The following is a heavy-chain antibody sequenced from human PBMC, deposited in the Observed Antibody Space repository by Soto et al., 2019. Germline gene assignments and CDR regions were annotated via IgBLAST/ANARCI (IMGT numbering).Heavy chain of an antibody. CDR1: GGSISSSNW. CDR3: ARGGAKVGARADFDY. Sequence: QVQLQESGPGLVKPSGTLSLTCAVSGGSISSSNWWSWVRQPPGKGLEWIGEIYHSGSTNYNPALKSLVTITVDKSKNQFSLKLSSVTAADTAVYYCARGGAKVGARADFDYWGQGTLVTVSS. J-gene: IGHJ4*02. CDR2: IYHSGST. V-gene: IGHV4-4*02. D-gene: IGHD1-26*01.